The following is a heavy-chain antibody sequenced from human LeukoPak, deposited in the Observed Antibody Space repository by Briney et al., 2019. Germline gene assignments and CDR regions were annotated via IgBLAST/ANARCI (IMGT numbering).Heavy chain of an antibody. V-gene: IGHV3-23*01. CDR2: ISGSGGST. J-gene: IGHJ4*02. CDR1: GFTFSSHG. Sequence: GGSLRLSCAASGFTFSSHGMSWVRQAPGKGPEWFSIISGSGGSTHYADSVKGRIIISRDNSKNTLYLQMNSLRAEDTAVYYCAKCRGWDSSGWPIDYWGQGTLVTVSS. CDR3: AKCRGWDSSGWPIDY. D-gene: IGHD6-19*01.